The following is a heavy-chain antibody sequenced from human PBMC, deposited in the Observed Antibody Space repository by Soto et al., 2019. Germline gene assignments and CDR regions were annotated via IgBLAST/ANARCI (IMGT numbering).Heavy chain of an antibody. J-gene: IGHJ1*01. CDR2: ITPLFGTT. CDR1: GGTFRSFA. V-gene: IGHV1-69*13. CDR3: AKDTGHAYAF. Sequence: ASVKVSCKASGGTFRSFAFSWVRQAPLYGLEWVGGITPLFGTTNYAEKLQGRLTITADESTSTVYMDLTSLTSEDSAVYFCAKDTGHAYAFWGQGXQVTVYS. D-gene: IGHD2-2*01.